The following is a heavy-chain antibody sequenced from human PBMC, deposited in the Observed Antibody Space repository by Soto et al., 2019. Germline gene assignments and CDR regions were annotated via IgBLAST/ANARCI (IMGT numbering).Heavy chain of an antibody. V-gene: IGHV3-15*01. CDR2: IKSWSDGGTT. CDR3: TTGTTVAKYYFDF. CDR1: GFTFKNAW. J-gene: IGHJ4*02. Sequence: EGQLVESGGGLVEPGETLRLSCAASGFTFKNAWMSWVRQAPGKGLEWVGRIKSWSDGGTTDYGAPVKGRFSISRDGAKNTLSLQMNSLRTEDTAVYCTTGTTVAKYYFDFWGQGTLVTVSS. D-gene: IGHD1-1*01.